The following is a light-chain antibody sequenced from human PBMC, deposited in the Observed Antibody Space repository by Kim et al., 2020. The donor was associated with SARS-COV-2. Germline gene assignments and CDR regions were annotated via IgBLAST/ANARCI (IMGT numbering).Light chain of an antibody. CDR2: GAS. J-gene: IGKJ4*01. V-gene: IGKV1-39*01. Sequence: SVGSRVTCSCRTSRSISSYLDWYQQKPGKAPKLLIYGASSLQSGVPSRFSVSGSGTDFTLTISSLQPEDFATYYCQQSYSTPLTFGGGTKVDIK. CDR3: QQSYSTPLT. CDR1: RSISSY.